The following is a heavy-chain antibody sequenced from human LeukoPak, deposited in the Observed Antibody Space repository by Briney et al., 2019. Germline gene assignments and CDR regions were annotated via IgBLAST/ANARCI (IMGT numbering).Heavy chain of an antibody. CDR1: GGSISSSSYY. D-gene: IGHD4-17*01. CDR3: ARADDYGDYDAD. J-gene: IGHJ4*02. CDR2: IYYSGST. Sequence: SETLSLTCTVSGGSISSSSYYWGWIRQPPGKGLEWIGSIYYSGSTYYNPSLKSRVTISVDTSKNQFSLKLSSVTAADTAVYYCARADDYGDYDADWGQGTLVTVSS. V-gene: IGHV4-39*07.